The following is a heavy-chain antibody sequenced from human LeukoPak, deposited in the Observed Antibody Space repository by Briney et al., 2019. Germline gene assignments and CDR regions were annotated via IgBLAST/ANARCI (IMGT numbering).Heavy chain of an antibody. J-gene: IGHJ4*02. V-gene: IGHV3-66*02. CDR2: IYTGGNT. CDR1: GFTVSSNC. D-gene: IGHD1-26*01. Sequence: PGGSLRLSCAASGFTVSSNCMTWVRQAPGKGLEWVSVIYTGGNTDYADSVKGRFTISRDNSKNTLYLQMNSLRAEDTAVYYCARGRPPYYFDYWGQGSLVTVSS. CDR3: ARGRPPYYFDY.